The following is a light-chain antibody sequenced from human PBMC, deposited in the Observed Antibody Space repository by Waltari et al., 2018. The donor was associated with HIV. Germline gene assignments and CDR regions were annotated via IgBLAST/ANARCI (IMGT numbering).Light chain of an antibody. V-gene: IGLV1-44*01. CDR3: ATWDDTLNGVI. CDR1: SSNIGSNS. CDR2: STN. Sequence: QSVLTQPPSASGTPGQRVTISCSGGSSNIGSNSVHWYQQLPGTAPRLLLYSTNQRPSRVPDRCSGSKSGTSASLAISGLQSEDEADYYCATWDDTLNGVIFGGGTKLTVL. J-gene: IGLJ2*01.